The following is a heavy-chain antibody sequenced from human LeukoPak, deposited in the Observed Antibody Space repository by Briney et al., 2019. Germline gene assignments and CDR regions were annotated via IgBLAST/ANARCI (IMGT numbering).Heavy chain of an antibody. CDR3: ARVYDSSGYSPFDY. CDR2: ISSSSSYT. J-gene: IGHJ4*02. D-gene: IGHD3-22*01. CDR1: GSTFSDYY. Sequence: GGSLRLSCAASGSTFSDYYMSWIRQAPGKGLEWVSYISSSSSYTNYADSVKGRFTISRDNAKNSLYLQMNSLRAEDTAVYYCARVYDSSGYSPFDYWGQGTLVTVSS. V-gene: IGHV3-11*06.